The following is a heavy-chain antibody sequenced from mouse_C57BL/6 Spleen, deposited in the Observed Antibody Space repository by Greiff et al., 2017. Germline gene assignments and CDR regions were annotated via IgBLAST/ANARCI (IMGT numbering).Heavy chain of an antibody. V-gene: IGHV14-4*01. Sequence: EVQLVESGAELVRPGASVKLSCTASGFNIKDDYMHWVKQRPEQGLEWIGWIDPENGDTEYASKFQGKATITADTSSNTAYLQLSSLTSEDTAVYYCIIYYDYDGEFAYWGQGTLVTVSA. D-gene: IGHD2-4*01. CDR3: IIYYDYDGEFAY. J-gene: IGHJ3*01. CDR1: GFNIKDDY. CDR2: IDPENGDT.